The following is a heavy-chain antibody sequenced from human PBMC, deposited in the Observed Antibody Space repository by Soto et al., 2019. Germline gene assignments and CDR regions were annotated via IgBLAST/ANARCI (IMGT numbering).Heavy chain of an antibody. CDR1: GDSISTSRYY. J-gene: IGHJ5*02. D-gene: IGHD6-19*01. Sequence: SETLPLTCTVSGDSISTSRYYWGWIRQPPGKGLEWIANIYYSGSTYYNPSLKSRVTISVDTSKNQFSLKLSSVTAADTAVYYCAGLSSCSPPGGRGPLATFSS. CDR3: AGLSSCSPP. V-gene: IGHV4-39*01. CDR2: IYYSGST.